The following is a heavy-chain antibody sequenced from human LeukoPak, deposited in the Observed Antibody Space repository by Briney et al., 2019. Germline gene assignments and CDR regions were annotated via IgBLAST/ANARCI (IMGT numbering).Heavy chain of an antibody. CDR1: GFTVSSNY. CDR3: AKGASVGAYSYFDY. Sequence: GKSLRLSCAASGFTVSSNYMSWVRQAPGKGLEWVSVIYSGGSTYYADSVKGRFTISRDNSKNTLYLQMNSLRAEDTAVYYCAKGASVGAYSYFDYWGQGTLVTVSS. D-gene: IGHD1-26*01. CDR2: IYSGGST. J-gene: IGHJ4*02. V-gene: IGHV3-53*01.